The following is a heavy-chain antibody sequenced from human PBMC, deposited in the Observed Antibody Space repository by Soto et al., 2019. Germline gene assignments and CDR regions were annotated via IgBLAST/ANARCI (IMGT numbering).Heavy chain of an antibody. CDR1: GGSISSDGYY. D-gene: IGHD3-3*01. Sequence: SETLSLTCAVSGGSISSDGYYWSWIRQHPGKGLEYIGYIYHSGDSYYTPSLGRRVTISVDTSENQFSLHLRSVTAADTAVYYCARKNYKSGYPQNWFDPWGQGIPVTVSS. V-gene: IGHV4-31*11. J-gene: IGHJ5*02. CDR2: IYHSGDS. CDR3: ARKNYKSGYPQNWFDP.